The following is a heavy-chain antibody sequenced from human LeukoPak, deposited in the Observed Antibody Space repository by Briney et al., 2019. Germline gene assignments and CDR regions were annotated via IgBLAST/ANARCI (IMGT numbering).Heavy chain of an antibody. CDR1: GYTFTTFG. Sequence: ASVKVSCKASGYTFTTFGDSWVRQAPRQGLEWMGWISTYNGNTNYAQRLQGRVTMTTDTSTSTAYMEVRSLRSDDTAVYYCVRDLNSFTAIDYWGQGSLVTVSS. CDR2: ISTYNGNT. CDR3: VRDLNSFTAIDY. V-gene: IGHV1-18*01. J-gene: IGHJ4*02. D-gene: IGHD2/OR15-2a*01.